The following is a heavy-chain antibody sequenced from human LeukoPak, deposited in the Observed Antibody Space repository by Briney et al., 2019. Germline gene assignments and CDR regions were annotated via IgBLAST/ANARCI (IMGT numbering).Heavy chain of an antibody. CDR3: ARLLPDSSGYYMYFDY. V-gene: IGHV4-34*01. J-gene: IGHJ4*02. Sequence: PSETLSLTCAVYGGSFSGYYWSWIRQPPGKGLEWIGEINHSGSTNYNPSLKSRVTISVDTSKNQSSLKLSSVTAADTAVYYCARLLPDSSGYYMYFDYWGQGTLVTVSS. CDR1: GGSFSGYY. CDR2: INHSGST. D-gene: IGHD3-22*01.